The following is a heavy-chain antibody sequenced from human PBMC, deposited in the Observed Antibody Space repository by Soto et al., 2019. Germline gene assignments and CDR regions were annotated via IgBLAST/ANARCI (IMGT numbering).Heavy chain of an antibody. CDR3: AREDIVVVPAAHPHYYYYYMDV. CDR1: GDSVSSNSAA. Sequence: SQALSLTCAISGDSVSSNSAAWNWIRQSPSRGLEWLGRTYYRSKWYNDYAVSVKSRITINPDTSKNQFSLQLNSVTPEDTAVYYCAREDIVVVPAAHPHYYYYYMDVWGKGTAVTVSS. D-gene: IGHD2-2*01. CDR2: TYYRSKWYN. V-gene: IGHV6-1*01. J-gene: IGHJ6*03.